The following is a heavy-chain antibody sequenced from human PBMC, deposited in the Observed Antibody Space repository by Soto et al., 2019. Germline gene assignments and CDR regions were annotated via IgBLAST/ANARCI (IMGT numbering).Heavy chain of an antibody. Sequence: GGSLRLSCVAFGFNFISYGMHWVRQAPGKGLEWVAVISYDGSNKYYAASVKGRFTISRDNSKNTLYLQMNSLRAEDTAVYYCAKDARWLQLGGVDYWGQGTLVTVSS. J-gene: IGHJ4*02. CDR1: GFNFISYG. CDR2: ISYDGSNK. CDR3: AKDARWLQLGGVDY. D-gene: IGHD5-12*01. V-gene: IGHV3-30*18.